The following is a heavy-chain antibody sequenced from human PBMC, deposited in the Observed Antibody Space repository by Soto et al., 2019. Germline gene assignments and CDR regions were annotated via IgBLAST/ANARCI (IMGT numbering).Heavy chain of an antibody. J-gene: IGHJ4*02. CDR2: ISSSSSYI. CDR1: GFTFSSYS. D-gene: IGHD5-18*01. V-gene: IGHV3-21*01. CDR3: AREMRGYSYGQAFDY. Sequence: EVQLAESGGGLVKPGGSLRLSCAASGFTFSSYSMNWVRQAPGKGLEWVSSISSSSSYIYYADSVKGRFTISREDAKNSLYLQMNTLRAEDTAVYYCAREMRGYSYGQAFDYWGQGTLVTVSS.